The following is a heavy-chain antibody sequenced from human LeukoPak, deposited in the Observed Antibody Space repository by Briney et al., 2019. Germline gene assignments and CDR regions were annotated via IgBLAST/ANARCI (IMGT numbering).Heavy chain of an antibody. CDR2: INHNSGGT. D-gene: IGHD6-13*01. CDR3: ARVFGSWADY. Sequence: ASVKVSCKASGYTFTGYYIHWGRQAPGQGLEWMGCINHNSGGTNYAQKFQRRVTMLRDTSISTAYMERCRLRSDDAAVYCCARVFGSWADYWGQGTLVTVSS. J-gene: IGHJ4*02. V-gene: IGHV1-2*02. CDR1: GYTFTGYY.